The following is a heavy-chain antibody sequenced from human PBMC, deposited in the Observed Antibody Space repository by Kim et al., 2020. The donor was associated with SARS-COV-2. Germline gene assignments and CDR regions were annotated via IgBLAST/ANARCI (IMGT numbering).Heavy chain of an antibody. CDR2: IDPSDSYT. V-gene: IGHV5-10-1*01. J-gene: IGHJ3*02. D-gene: IGHD2-2*02. CDR1: GYSFTSYW. Sequence: GESLKISCKGSGYSFTSYWISWVRQMPGKGLEWMGRIDPSDSYTNYSPSFQGHVTISADKSISTAYLQWSSLKASDTAMYYCATALGYCSSTSCYNAFDIWGQGTMVTVSS. CDR3: ATALGYCSSTSCYNAFDI.